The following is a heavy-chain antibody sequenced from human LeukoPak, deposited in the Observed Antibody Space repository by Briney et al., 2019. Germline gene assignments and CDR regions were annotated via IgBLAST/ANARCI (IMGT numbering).Heavy chain of an antibody. J-gene: IGHJ6*02. Sequence: GGSLRLSCAASGFTLSSSAMSGVRQAPGKGLEGVAVISYDGSNKYYADSVKGRFTISRDNAKNTLDLQMNRLRAEDTAVYYWARDPEIWSGYYPPPYYYYGMDVWGQGTTVTVSS. V-gene: IGHV3-30-3*01. CDR1: GFTLSSSA. D-gene: IGHD3-3*01. CDR2: ISYDGSNK. CDR3: ARDPEIWSGYYPPPYYYYGMDV.